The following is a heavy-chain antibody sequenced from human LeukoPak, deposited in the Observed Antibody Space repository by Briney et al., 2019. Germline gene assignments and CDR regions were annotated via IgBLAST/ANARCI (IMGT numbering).Heavy chain of an antibody. J-gene: IGHJ4*02. CDR3: ARDVYYDFWSGYYNFDY. V-gene: IGHV1-69*04. CDR1: GYTFTSYG. D-gene: IGHD3-3*01. Sequence: ASVKVSCKASGYTFTSYGISWVRQAPGQGLEWMGRIIPILGIANYAQKFQGRVTITADKSTSTAYMELSSLRSEDTAVYYCARDVYYDFWSGYYNFDYWGQGTLVTVSS. CDR2: IIPILGIA.